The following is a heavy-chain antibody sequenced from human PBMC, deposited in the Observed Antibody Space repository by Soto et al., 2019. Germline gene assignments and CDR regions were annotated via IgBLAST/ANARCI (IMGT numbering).Heavy chain of an antibody. V-gene: IGHV3-23*01. D-gene: IGHD3-22*01. CDR1: GLTFTNYP. CDR3: ACRNYYDSSGYYYWYYFDF. CDR2: ISGSGDST. J-gene: IGHJ4*02. Sequence: EVQLLQSGGGFVQPGGSLRLSCAASGLTFTNYPMSWVRQAPGKGLEWVSVISGSGDSTYYAESVKGRFTISRDNSKNRLYLQMNSVGGEYRAVYYCACRNYYDSSGYYYWYYFDFWGQGTLFTVSS.